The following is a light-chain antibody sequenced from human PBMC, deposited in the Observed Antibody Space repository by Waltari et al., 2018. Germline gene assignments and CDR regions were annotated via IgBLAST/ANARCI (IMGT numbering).Light chain of an antibody. CDR1: SSDVGSYNP. V-gene: IGLV2-23*03. J-gene: IGLJ3*02. CDR2: EGS. Sequence: QSALTQPASLSGSPGQSITISCTGTSSDVGSYNPVSWYQQHPVKAPKLMIYEGSKRPSGVSNRFSGSKSGNTASLTISGLQAEDEADYYCCSYAGSSTFEGVFGGGTKLTVL. CDR3: CSYAGSSTFEGV.